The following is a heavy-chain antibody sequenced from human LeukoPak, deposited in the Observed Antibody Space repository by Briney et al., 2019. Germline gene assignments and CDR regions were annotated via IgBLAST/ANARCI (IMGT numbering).Heavy chain of an antibody. V-gene: IGHV3-7*01. D-gene: IGHD3-3*01. Sequence: PGGSQRLXCAASGFTFSSYWMSWVRQAPGKGLEWVANIKQDGSEKYYVDSVKGRFTISRDNAKNSLYLQMNSLRAEDTAVYYCARVASALLEWPMHYYYYMDVWGKGTTVTVSS. CDR1: GFTFSSYW. CDR3: ARVASALLEWPMHYYYYMDV. CDR2: IKQDGSEK. J-gene: IGHJ6*03.